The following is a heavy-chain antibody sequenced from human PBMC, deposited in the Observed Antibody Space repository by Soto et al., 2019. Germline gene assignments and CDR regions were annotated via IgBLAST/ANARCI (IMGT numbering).Heavy chain of an antibody. CDR2: IITIFGTA. CDR1: GGTFSSYA. CDR3: ARSSGIAAAGDYYYGMDV. V-gene: IGHV1-69*01. Sequence: QVQLVQSGAEVKKPGSSVKVSCKASGGTFSSYAISWVRQAPGQGLEWMGGIITIFGTANYAQKFQGRVTITADESTSTAYMELSSLRSEDTAVYYCARSSGIAAAGDYYYGMDVWGQGTTVTVSS. D-gene: IGHD6-13*01. J-gene: IGHJ6*02.